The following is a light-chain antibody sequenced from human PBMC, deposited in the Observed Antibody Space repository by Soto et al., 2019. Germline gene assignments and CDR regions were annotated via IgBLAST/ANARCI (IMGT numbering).Light chain of an antibody. CDR2: SAS. CDR1: QSIGST. CDR3: QQCNSWPLT. V-gene: IGKV3-15*01. Sequence: EIMMTQFPATLSVSPGERATLSCRASQSIGSTLAWYQQKPGQAPRLLIYSASTRATGVPARFSGSGSGTEFTLTISSLQSEDFAVYYCQQCNSWPLTFGGGTKVEIK. J-gene: IGKJ4*01.